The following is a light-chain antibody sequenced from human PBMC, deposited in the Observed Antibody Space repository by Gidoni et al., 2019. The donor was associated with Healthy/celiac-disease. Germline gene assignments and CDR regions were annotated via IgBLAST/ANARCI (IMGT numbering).Light chain of an antibody. Sequence: QSVLTQPPSVSEAPGQRVTISCTGSSSNIGAGYDVHWYQQLPGTAPKLLIYGNSNRPSGVPDRFSGSKSGTSASLAITGLQAEDEADYYCQSYDSSLRGHVVFGGGTKLTVL. CDR1: SSNIGAGYD. V-gene: IGLV1-40*01. J-gene: IGLJ2*01. CDR3: QSYDSSLRGHVV. CDR2: GNS.